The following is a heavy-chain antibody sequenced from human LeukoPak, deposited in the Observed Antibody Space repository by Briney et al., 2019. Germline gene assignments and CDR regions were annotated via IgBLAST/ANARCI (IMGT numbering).Heavy chain of an antibody. CDR3: AREWYQLLSMGAFDI. J-gene: IGHJ3*02. D-gene: IGHD2-2*01. V-gene: IGHV1-2*02. CDR2: INPNSGGT. Sequence: GASVKVSCKASGYTFTSYGISWVRQAPGQGLEWMGWINPNSGGTNYAQKFQGRVTMTRDTSISTAYMELSRLRSDDTAVYYCAREWYQLLSMGAFDIWGQGTMVTVSS. CDR1: GYTFTSYG.